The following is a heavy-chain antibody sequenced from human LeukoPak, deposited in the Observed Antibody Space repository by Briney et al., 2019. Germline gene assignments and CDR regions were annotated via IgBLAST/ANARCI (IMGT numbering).Heavy chain of an antibody. J-gene: IGHJ4*02. CDR2: IYTTGST. V-gene: IGHV4-4*07. CDR1: SGSISGYY. D-gene: IGHD2-15*01. Sequence: PSETLSLTCTVSSGSISGYYWIRIRQPAGKGLEWIGRIYTTGSTNYNPSLKSRLTMSVDTSKNQFSLKLSTVTAADTAVYYCARGRGYCSGGSCSYYFDYSGQGTLVTVSS. CDR3: ARGRGYCSGGSCSYYFDY.